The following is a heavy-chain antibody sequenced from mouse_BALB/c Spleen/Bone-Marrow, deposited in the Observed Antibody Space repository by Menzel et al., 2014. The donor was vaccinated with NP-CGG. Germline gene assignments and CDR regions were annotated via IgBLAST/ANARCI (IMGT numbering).Heavy chain of an antibody. V-gene: IGHV1-18*01. J-gene: IGHJ2*01. CDR3: ARRGKLGLLFFDY. Sequence: VQLQQSGPELVKPGASVKISCKTSGYTFTEYTMHWVKQSHGKSLEWIGGINPNNGSARYNQKFKGKATLTVAKSSSTAYMELRSLTSEDSAVYYCARRGKLGLLFFDYWGQGTTLTVSS. CDR1: GYTFTEYT. CDR2: INPNNGSA. D-gene: IGHD3-1*01.